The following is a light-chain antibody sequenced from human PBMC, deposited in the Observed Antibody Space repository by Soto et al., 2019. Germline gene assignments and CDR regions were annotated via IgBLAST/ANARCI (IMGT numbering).Light chain of an antibody. J-gene: IGKJ1*01. CDR1: QSVSSY. Sequence: EIVLTQSPATLSLSPGERATLSCRASQSVSSYLAWYQQKPGQVPRLVIYDASNRATGIPGRFSGSGSGTDFTLTISSLEPEDYGCYYCQQRSSWPRTFGQGTKVEIK. V-gene: IGKV3-11*01. CDR3: QQRSSWPRT. CDR2: DAS.